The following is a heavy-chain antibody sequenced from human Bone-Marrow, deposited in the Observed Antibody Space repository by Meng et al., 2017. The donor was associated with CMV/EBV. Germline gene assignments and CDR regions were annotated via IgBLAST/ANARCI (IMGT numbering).Heavy chain of an antibody. Sequence: SETLSLTCTASGGSVSSGSYYWSWIRQPPGKGLEWIGYIYYSGSTNYNPSLKSRVTISVDTSKNQFSLKLSSVTAADTAVYYCARGFYGSGSYYTSPKYYYYYGMDVWGQGTTVTVSS. D-gene: IGHD3-10*01. CDR1: GGSVSSGSYY. CDR3: ARGFYGSGSYYTSPKYYYYYGMDV. CDR2: IYYSGST. V-gene: IGHV4-61*01. J-gene: IGHJ6*02.